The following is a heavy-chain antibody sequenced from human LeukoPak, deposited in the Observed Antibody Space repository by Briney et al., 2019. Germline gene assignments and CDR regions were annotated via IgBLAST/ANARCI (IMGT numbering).Heavy chain of an antibody. J-gene: IGHJ4*02. CDR2: ISYDGSNK. Sequence: GGSLRLSCAASGFTFRTYAMHWVRQAPGKGLEWVAVISYDGSNKYYADSVKGRFTISRDNSKNTLYLQMNSLRAEDTAVYYCARAPGYSSSWYGIDYWGQGTLVTVSS. CDR3: ARAPGYSSSWYGIDY. D-gene: IGHD6-13*01. V-gene: IGHV3-30-3*01. CDR1: GFTFRTYA.